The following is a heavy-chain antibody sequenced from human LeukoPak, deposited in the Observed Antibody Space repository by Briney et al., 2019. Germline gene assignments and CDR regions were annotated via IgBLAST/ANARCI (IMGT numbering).Heavy chain of an antibody. CDR3: ARAPDYGDYLDY. Sequence: SVKVSCKASGGTFSSYAISWVRQAPGQGLEWMGGIIPIFGTANYAQKFQGRVTITADESTSTAYMELSSLRSEDTAVYYCARAPDYGDYLDYWGQGTLVTVSS. J-gene: IGHJ4*02. CDR1: GGTFSSYA. D-gene: IGHD4-17*01. CDR2: IIPIFGTA. V-gene: IGHV1-69*13.